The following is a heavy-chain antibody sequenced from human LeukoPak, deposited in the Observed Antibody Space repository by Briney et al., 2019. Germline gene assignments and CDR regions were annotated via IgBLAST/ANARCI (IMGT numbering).Heavy chain of an antibody. J-gene: IGHJ3*02. CDR3: VKSPGKEAYRIFFEI. V-gene: IGHV3-23*01. CDR2: ITKSGDQT. CDR1: GITFSNSA. Sequence: GGSLRLACVPSGITFSNSALSWVRQAPGKGLEWVSTITKSGDQTHYADSVRGLFTISRDIFKNTLYLQMNSLRAEDTAVYHCVKSPGKEAYRIFFEIGAKGKGVTV. D-gene: IGHD1-14*01.